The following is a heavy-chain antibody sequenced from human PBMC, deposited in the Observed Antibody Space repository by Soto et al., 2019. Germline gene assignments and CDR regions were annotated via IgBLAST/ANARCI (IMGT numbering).Heavy chain of an antibody. J-gene: IGHJ3*02. D-gene: IGHD2-15*01. Sequence: GGSLRLSCAASGFTFSSYAMSWVRQAPGKGLEWVSAISGSGGSTYYADSVKGRFTISRDNSKNTLYLQMNSLRAEDTAVYYCARYCSGGSCYFPGAFDIWGQGTMVTVSS. V-gene: IGHV3-23*01. CDR1: GFTFSSYA. CDR3: ARYCSGGSCYFPGAFDI. CDR2: ISGSGGST.